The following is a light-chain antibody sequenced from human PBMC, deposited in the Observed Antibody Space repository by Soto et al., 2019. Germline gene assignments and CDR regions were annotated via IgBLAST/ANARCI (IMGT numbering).Light chain of an antibody. CDR1: QSVSSSY. CDR3: QQYGSSPVT. Sequence: EIVLTQSPATLSLSPGERATLSCGASQSVSSSYLAWYQQKPGLAPRLLIYDASSRATGIPDRFSGSGSGTDFALTIRRLEPKYVAVYYCQQYGSSPVTFGQGTKVEIK. CDR2: DAS. V-gene: IGKV3D-20*01. J-gene: IGKJ1*01.